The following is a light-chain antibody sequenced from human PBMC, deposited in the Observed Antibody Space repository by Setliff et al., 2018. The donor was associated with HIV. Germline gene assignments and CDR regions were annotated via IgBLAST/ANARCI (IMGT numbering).Light chain of an antibody. CDR3: SSYAGSNNYV. V-gene: IGLV2-8*01. CDR1: SSDVGGYNY. Sequence: QSALAQPPSASGSPGQSVTISCTGTSSDVGGYNYVSWYQQHPGKAPKLMIYEVSKRPSGVPDRFSGSQSGNTASLTVSGLPAEDEADYYCSSYAGSNNYVFGTGTKVTVL. J-gene: IGLJ1*01. CDR2: EVS.